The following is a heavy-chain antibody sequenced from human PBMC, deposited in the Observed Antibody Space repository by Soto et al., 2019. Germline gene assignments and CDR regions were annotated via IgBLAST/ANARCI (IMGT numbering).Heavy chain of an antibody. CDR3: ARVGMSGYVGHNAFDI. CDR1: GYTFTGYY. J-gene: IGHJ3*02. D-gene: IGHD5-12*01. CDR2: INPNSGGT. Sequence: ASVKVSCKASGYTFTGYYMHWVRQAPGQGLEWMGWINPNSGGTNYAQKFQGRVTMTRDTSISTAYMELSRLRSDDTAVYYCARVGMSGYVGHNAFDIWGQGTMVTVSS. V-gene: IGHV1-2*02.